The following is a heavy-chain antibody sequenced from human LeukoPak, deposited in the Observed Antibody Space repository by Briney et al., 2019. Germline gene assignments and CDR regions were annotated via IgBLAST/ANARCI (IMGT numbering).Heavy chain of an antibody. CDR2: ISSSSSYI. CDR3: ARETGSSVGSTDFDY. CDR1: GFTFSSYS. J-gene: IGHJ4*02. D-gene: IGHD6-6*01. V-gene: IGHV3-21*01. Sequence: PGGSLRLSCAASGFTFSSYSMNWVRQAPGKGLEWVSSISSSSSYIYYADSVKGRFTISRDNAKNSLYLQMNSLRAEGTAVYYCARETGSSVGSTDFDYWGQGTLVTVSS.